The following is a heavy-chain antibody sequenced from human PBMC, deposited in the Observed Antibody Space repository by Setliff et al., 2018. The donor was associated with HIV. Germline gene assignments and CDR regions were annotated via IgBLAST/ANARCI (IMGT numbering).Heavy chain of an antibody. CDR3: HSGYDTEEQSYFDY. CDR1: GFTFDAYW. Sequence: SLRLSCAASGFTFDAYWMHWVRQAPGKGLVWVSRVNSDGSSKTYADSVKDRFTISRDNAKNTLYLQMNSLRAEDTGVYYCHSGYDTEEQSYFDYWGQGALVTVSS. D-gene: IGHD5-12*01. J-gene: IGHJ4*02. V-gene: IGHV3-74*01. CDR2: VNSDGSSK.